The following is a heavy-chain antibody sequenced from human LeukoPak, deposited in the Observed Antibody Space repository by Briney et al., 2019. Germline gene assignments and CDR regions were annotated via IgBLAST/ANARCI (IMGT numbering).Heavy chain of an antibody. Sequence: GGSLRLSCAASGFTFSSHAMSWVRQAPGKGLEWVSAISGSGGSTYYADSVKGRFTISRDNTKNTLYLQMNSLRAEDTAVYYCAKDLLSSSWYHFDYWGQGTLVTVSS. CDR2: ISGSGGST. CDR3: AKDLLSSSWYHFDY. D-gene: IGHD6-13*01. V-gene: IGHV3-23*01. J-gene: IGHJ4*02. CDR1: GFTFSSHA.